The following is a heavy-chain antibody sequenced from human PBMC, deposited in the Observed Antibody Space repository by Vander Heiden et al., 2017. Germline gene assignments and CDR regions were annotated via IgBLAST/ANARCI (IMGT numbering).Heavy chain of an antibody. CDR2: MNPNSGNT. CDR1: GYTFTSYD. J-gene: IGHJ6*02. D-gene: IGHD3-3*01. V-gene: IGHV1-8*01. Sequence: QVQLVQSGAEVKKPGASVEVYCKASGYTFTSYDINWVRQATGQGLEWMGWMNPNSGNTGYAQKFQGRVTMTRNTSISTAYMELSSLRSEDTAVYYCARVGYYDFWSGYYPPGMDVWGQGTTVTVSS. CDR3: ARVGYYDFWSGYYPPGMDV.